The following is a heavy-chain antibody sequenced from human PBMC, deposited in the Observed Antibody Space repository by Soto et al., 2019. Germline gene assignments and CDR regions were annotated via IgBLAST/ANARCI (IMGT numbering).Heavy chain of an antibody. CDR2: IYYSGST. V-gene: IGHV4-39*01. D-gene: IGHD2-2*01. CDR3: ASLGAGHCSSTSCYKTTVTYYFDY. J-gene: IGHJ4*02. CDR1: GGSISSSSYY. Sequence: PSETLSLTCTVSGGSISSSSYYWGWIRQPPGKGLEWIGSIYYSGSTYYNPSLKSRVTISVDTSKNQFSLKLSSVTAADTAVYYCASLGAGHCSSTSCYKTTVTYYFDYWGQGTLVTVSS.